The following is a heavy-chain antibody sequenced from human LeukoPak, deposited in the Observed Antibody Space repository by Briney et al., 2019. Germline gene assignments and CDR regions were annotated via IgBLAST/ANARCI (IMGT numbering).Heavy chain of an antibody. J-gene: IGHJ6*03. Sequence: GGSLRLSCAASGFTFSSYSMNWVRQAPGKGLEWVSYISSSSSTIYYADSVKGRFTISRDNAKNSMYLQMNSLRAEDTAVYYCARGDSNPSYYYYYMDVWGKGTTVTVSS. CDR3: ARGDSNPSYYYYYMDV. V-gene: IGHV3-48*01. CDR2: ISSSSSTI. D-gene: IGHD4-11*01. CDR1: GFTFSSYS.